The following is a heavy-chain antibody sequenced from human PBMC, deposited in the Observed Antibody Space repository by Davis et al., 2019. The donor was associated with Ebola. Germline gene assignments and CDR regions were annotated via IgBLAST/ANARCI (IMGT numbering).Heavy chain of an antibody. D-gene: IGHD4-17*01. V-gene: IGHV3-7*01. J-gene: IGHJ6*02. CDR2: IKQDGSEK. CDR3: ASWWATVTNYYYYGMDV. Sequence: PGGSLRLSCVASGFTFSSYEMNWVRQAPGKGLEWVANIKQDGSEKYYVDSVKGRFTISRDNAKNSLYLQMNSLRAEDTAVYYCASWWATVTNYYYYGMDVWGQGTTVTVSS. CDR1: GFTFSSYE.